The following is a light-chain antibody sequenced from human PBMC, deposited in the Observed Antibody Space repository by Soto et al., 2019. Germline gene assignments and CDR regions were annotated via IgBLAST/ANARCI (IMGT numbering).Light chain of an antibody. V-gene: IGLV8-61*01. Sequence: QAVVTQEPSFSVSPGGTVTLTCGLSSGSVSTGHFPSWYQQTPGQAPRTLIYGTNSRSSGVPDRFSGSILGTKAALTITGAQAEDESDYYCVLYMGGGTYVFGAGTKLTVL. CDR3: VLYMGGGTYV. CDR1: SGSVSTGHF. CDR2: GTN. J-gene: IGLJ1*01.